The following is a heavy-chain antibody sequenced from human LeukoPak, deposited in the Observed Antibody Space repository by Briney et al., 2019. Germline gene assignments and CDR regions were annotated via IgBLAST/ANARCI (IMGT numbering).Heavy chain of an antibody. CDR2: IIPIFGTA. J-gene: IGHJ4*02. D-gene: IGHD6-13*01. CDR3: ARGSSSWYQFDY. Sequence: GASVKVSCKASGGTFSSYAISWVRQAPGQGLEWMGGIIPIFGTANYAQKFQGRVTITTDESTSTAYMELSSLRSEDTAVYYCARGSSSWYQFDYWGQGTLVTVSS. CDR1: GGTFSSYA. V-gene: IGHV1-69*05.